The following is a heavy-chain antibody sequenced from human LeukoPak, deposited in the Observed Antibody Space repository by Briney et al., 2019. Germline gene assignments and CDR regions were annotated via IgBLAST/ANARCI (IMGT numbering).Heavy chain of an antibody. J-gene: IGHJ3*01. CDR1: GYTFTGYY. CDR2: INPNSGGT. V-gene: IGHV1-2*02. CDR3: ARIRGGYNDAYDL. Sequence: ASVKVSCKASGYTFTGYYMHWVRQAPGQGLEWMGWINPNSGGTNYAQNFQGRVTLTRDTSTSTVYMELSSLRSEDTAIYYCARIRGGYNDAYDLWGQGTVVTVPS. D-gene: IGHD5-24*01.